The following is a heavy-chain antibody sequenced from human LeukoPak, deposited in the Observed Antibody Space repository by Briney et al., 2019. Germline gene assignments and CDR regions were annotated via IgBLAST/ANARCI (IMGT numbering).Heavy chain of an antibody. CDR3: ARHAFHNDNSDYYFAH. Sequence: SGESLKISCKGFGFRFTNYWIGWVRQMPGKGLEWVGLIYPGESDIRYSPSFQGQVTISADKSISTAYLQWSSLKASDTAMYYCARHAFHNDNSDYYFAHWGQGTLVTVSS. J-gene: IGHJ4*02. CDR1: GFRFTNYW. V-gene: IGHV5-51*01. CDR2: IYPGESDI. D-gene: IGHD3-22*01.